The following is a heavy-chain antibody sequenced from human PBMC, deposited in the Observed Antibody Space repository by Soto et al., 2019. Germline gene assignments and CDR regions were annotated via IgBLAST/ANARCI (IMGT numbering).Heavy chain of an antibody. D-gene: IGHD4-17*01. Sequence: GGSLRLSCAASGFTFSSYGMHWVRQAPGKGLEWVAVISYDGSNKYYADSVKGRFTISRDNSKNTLYLQMNSLRAEDTAVYYCAKEYGDYAYYYYYGMDVWGQGTTVTVSS. CDR2: ISYDGSNK. CDR1: GFTFSSYG. V-gene: IGHV3-30*18. J-gene: IGHJ6*02. CDR3: AKEYGDYAYYYYYGMDV.